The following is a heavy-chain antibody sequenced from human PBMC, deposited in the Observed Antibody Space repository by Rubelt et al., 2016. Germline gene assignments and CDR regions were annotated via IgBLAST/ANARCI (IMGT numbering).Heavy chain of an antibody. CDR3: ARRHHYDGSTYSLDY. V-gene: IGHV2-5*02. Sequence: QITLKESGPTLVKPTQTLTLTCTFSGFSLSTSGVGVGWIRQPPGKALEWLALIYWDDDKRYSPSLKTRLTISKDTSKNQVVLTMTNMDPADTATYYCARRHHYDGSTYSLDYWGRGTLVTVSS. D-gene: IGHD3-22*01. CDR1: GFSLSTSGVG. CDR2: IYWDDDK. J-gene: IGHJ4*02.